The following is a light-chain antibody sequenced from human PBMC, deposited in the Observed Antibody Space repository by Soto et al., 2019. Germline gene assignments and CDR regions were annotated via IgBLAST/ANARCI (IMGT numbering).Light chain of an antibody. V-gene: IGKV3-20*01. CDR2: GSS. CDR1: QSVSSSY. CDR3: QQYDMSPWT. Sequence: DIVLTQSPGTPSLSPGERATLSCRASQSVSSSYLAWYQQKPGQAPRLLIYGSSSRATGIPDRFSGSGSGTDFTLTISRLEPEDFAVYFCQQYDMSPWTFGQGTKVEIK. J-gene: IGKJ1*01.